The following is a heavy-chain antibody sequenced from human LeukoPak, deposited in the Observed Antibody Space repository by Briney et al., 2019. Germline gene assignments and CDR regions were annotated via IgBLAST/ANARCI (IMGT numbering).Heavy chain of an antibody. CDR1: GFTFSNYA. CDR2: ISGSGGST. CDR3: AKLHRGSYYYDSSGYSGDAFDI. Sequence: GGSLRLSCAASGFTFSNYAMSWVRQAPGKGLEWVSGISGSGGSTYYADSVKGRFTISRDNSKNTLYLQMNSLRAEDAAVYYCAKLHRGSYYYDSSGYSGDAFDIWGQGTMVTVSS. J-gene: IGHJ3*02. D-gene: IGHD3-22*01. V-gene: IGHV3-23*01.